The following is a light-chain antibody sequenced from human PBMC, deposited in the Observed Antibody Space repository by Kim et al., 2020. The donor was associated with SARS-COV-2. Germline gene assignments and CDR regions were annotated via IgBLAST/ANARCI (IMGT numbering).Light chain of an antibody. CDR3: SSYSSGSTYVI. V-gene: IGLV2-14*02. CDR1: RGDIGNYNL. J-gene: IGLJ2*01. CDR2: DVN. Sequence: QSITISSTGTRGDIGNYNLVSWYQHHPGKPPRLIIYDVNKRASGVSNRFSGSKSGNTASLTISGLQAEDETGYYCSSYSSGSTYVIFGGGTQLT.